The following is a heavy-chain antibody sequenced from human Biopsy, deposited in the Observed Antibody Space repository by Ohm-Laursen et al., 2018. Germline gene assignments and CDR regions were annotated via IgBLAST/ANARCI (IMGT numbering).Heavy chain of an antibody. CDR3: AKDWFPYADYARAHGVDV. J-gene: IGHJ6*02. Sequence: SLRLSCTASGFIFSRYWMNWVRQTPEKGLEWVANMNQDGSEEHYVDSVKGRFTTSRDNAKNSLFLHMNSLRAEDTAVYYCAKDWFPYADYARAHGVDVWGQGTTVTVPS. V-gene: IGHV3-7*01. D-gene: IGHD3-16*01. CDR2: MNQDGSEE. CDR1: GFIFSRYW.